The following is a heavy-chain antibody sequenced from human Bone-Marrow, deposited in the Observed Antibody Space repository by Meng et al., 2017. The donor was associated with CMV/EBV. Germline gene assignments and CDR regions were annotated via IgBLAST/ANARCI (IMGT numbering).Heavy chain of an antibody. CDR1: GGTFSSYA. V-gene: IGHV1-69*05. D-gene: IGHD3-22*01. J-gene: IGHJ3*02. CDR3: ARDRYYYDSSGSPDDAFDI. Sequence: SVKVSCKASGGTFSSYAISWVQQAPGQGLEWMGGIIPIFGTANYAQKFQGRVTITTDESTSTAYMELRSLRSEDTAVDYCARDRYYYDSSGSPDDAFDICGQGTMVTVSS. CDR2: IIPIFGTA.